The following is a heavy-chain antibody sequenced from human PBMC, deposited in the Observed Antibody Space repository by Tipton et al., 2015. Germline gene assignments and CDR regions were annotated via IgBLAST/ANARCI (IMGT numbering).Heavy chain of an antibody. CDR3: ARLDMVTNAFDI. Sequence: TLSLTCTVSGGSVSSSSYYWSWIRQPPGKGLEWIAYIYYTGSTNYNPSLKSRVTISLDTSKNQFSLKLSSVTAADTAFYYCARLDMVTNAFDIWGQGPMVTVSS. CDR2: IYYTGST. V-gene: IGHV4-61*01. CDR1: GGSVSSSSYY. D-gene: IGHD4-23*01. J-gene: IGHJ3*02.